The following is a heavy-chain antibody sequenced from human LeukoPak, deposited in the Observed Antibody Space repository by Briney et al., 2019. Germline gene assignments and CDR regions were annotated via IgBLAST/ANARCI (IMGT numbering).Heavy chain of an antibody. Sequence: PGRSLRLSCAATGFTFKDYGMHWVRQPPGKGLEWVSSINWNGGGTDYADSVKGRFTISRENAKNSLYLQLSSLRPEDTALYYCAKHMRATNTYSFFGLDVWGQGTTVTVSS. J-gene: IGHJ6*02. D-gene: IGHD1-26*01. CDR1: GFTFKDYG. CDR3: AKHMRATNTYSFFGLDV. V-gene: IGHV3-9*01. CDR2: INWNGGGT.